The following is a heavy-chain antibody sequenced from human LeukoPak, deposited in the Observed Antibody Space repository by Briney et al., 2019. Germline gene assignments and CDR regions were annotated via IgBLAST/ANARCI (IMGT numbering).Heavy chain of an antibody. D-gene: IGHD6-19*01. Sequence: ASVKVSCKVSGYTFTDYYMHWVQQAHGKGLEWMGLVDPEDGETIYAEKFQGRVTITADTSTDTAYMELSSLRSEDTAVYYCATAPRRRLSSDHFDYWGQGTLVTVSS. CDR1: GYTFTDYY. J-gene: IGHJ4*02. V-gene: IGHV1-69-2*01. CDR3: ATAPRRRLSSDHFDY. CDR2: VDPEDGET.